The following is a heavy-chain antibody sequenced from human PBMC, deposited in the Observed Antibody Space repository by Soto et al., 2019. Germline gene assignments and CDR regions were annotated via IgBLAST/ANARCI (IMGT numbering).Heavy chain of an antibody. CDR1: GFTFRSYV. CDR3: ARWGTTGGLDV. CDR2: TSYDGSNN. Sequence: QVQLVESGGGVVQPGTSLRLSCVGSGFTFRSYVIHWVRQAPGKGLEWVALTSYDGSNNFYGDSVKGRLTISRHNSGNTVELQMDSLRFEDTALYYCARWGTTGGLDVWGQGTLVSVSS. V-gene: IGHV3-33*05. D-gene: IGHD3-16*01. J-gene: IGHJ4*02.